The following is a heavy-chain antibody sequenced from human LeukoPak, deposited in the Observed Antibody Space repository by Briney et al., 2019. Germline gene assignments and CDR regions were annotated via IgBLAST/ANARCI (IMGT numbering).Heavy chain of an antibody. Sequence: GGSLRLSCAASGFTFSSYAMSWVRQAPGKGLEWVSAISGSGGSTYYADSVKGRFTISRDNSKNSLYLQMNSLRAEDTAVYYCAKLGNGWYTLNWFDPWGQGTLVTVS. D-gene: IGHD6-19*01. CDR1: GFTFSSYA. CDR3: AKLGNGWYTLNWFDP. CDR2: ISGSGGST. J-gene: IGHJ5*02. V-gene: IGHV3-23*01.